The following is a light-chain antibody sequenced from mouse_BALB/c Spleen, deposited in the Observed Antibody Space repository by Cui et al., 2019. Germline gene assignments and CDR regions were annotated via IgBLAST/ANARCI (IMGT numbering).Light chain of an antibody. J-gene: IGKJ4*01. Sequence: DIVMTQSPSSLSVSAGAEVTMSCKSSQSMLNSGNQKNYVAWYQQKPGQPPKLLIYGASTRESGVPDRFTGSGSGTDFTLTISSVQAEDLAVYYCQNDHSYPFTFGSGTKLEIK. CDR1: QSMLNSGNQKNY. CDR3: QNDHSYPFT. CDR2: GAS. V-gene: IGKV8-28*01.